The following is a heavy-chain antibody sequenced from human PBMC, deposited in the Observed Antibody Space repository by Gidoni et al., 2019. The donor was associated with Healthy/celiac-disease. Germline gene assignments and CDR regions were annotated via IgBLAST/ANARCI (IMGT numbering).Heavy chain of an antibody. V-gene: IGHV3-23*01. CDR1: GFTFSSYA. Sequence: EVQLLESGGGLVQPGGSLSLSCAASGFTFSSYAMSWVRQAQGKGLEWGSAISGSGGSTYYADSVKGRFTISRDNSKNTLYLQMNSLRAEDTAVYYCAKKPRYYYDSSGYVWGQGTLVTVSS. CDR2: ISGSGGST. J-gene: IGHJ4*02. D-gene: IGHD3-22*01. CDR3: AKKPRYYYDSSGYV.